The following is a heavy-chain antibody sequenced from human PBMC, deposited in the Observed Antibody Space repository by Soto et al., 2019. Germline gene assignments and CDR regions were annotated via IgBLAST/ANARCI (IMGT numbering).Heavy chain of an antibody. CDR3: AKDELDCSRTSCQYYYYYYMDV. J-gene: IGHJ6*03. D-gene: IGHD2-2*01. CDR2: ISYDGSNE. V-gene: IGHV3-30*18. CDR1: GFTFSNYG. Sequence: GGSLRLSCAASGFTFSNYGLHWVRQAPGKGLEWVAVISYDGSNEYYTDSVKGRFTISRDNSKNTLYLQMNSLRAEDTAVYYCAKDELDCSRTSCQYYYYYYMDVWGKGTTVTVSS.